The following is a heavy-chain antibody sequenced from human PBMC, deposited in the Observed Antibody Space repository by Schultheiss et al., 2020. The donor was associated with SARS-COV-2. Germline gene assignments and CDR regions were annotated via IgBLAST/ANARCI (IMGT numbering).Heavy chain of an antibody. CDR1: GYTFTSYD. D-gene: IGHD3-22*01. CDR3: ARSRYYDSSGPDAFDI. J-gene: IGHJ3*02. V-gene: IGHV1-8*03. Sequence: ASVKVSCKASGYTFTSYDINWVRQATGQGLEWMGWMNPNNGNTGYAQKFQGRVTITRNTSISTAYMELSSLRSEDTAVYYCARSRYYDSSGPDAFDIWGQGTTVTVSS. CDR2: MNPNNGNT.